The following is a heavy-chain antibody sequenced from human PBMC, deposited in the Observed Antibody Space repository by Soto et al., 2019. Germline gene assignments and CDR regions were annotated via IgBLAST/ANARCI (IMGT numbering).Heavy chain of an antibody. D-gene: IGHD3-22*01. CDR3: AGGRRITMIPYLSQHVYYFDY. CDR1: GGSISSGDYY. CDR2: IYYSGST. J-gene: IGHJ4*02. Sequence: PSETLSLTCTVSGGSISSGDYYWSWNRRPPGKGLEWIGYIYYSGSTYYNPSLKSRVTISVDTSKNQFSLKLSSVTAADTAVYYCAGGRRITMIPYLSQHVYYFDYWGQGTLVTVSS. V-gene: IGHV4-30-4*01.